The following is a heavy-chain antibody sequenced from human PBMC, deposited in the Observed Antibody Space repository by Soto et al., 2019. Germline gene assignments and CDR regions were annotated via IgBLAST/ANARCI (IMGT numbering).Heavy chain of an antibody. V-gene: IGHV3-30*03. CDR1: GFTFSTYG. J-gene: IGHJ3*02. CDR3: AQSQRHAFEI. Sequence: QVQLVESGGGVVQPGRSLRLSCVASGFTFSTYGMYWVRQAPGKGLEWVAVLSYDGSDTYYADSVKGRFTISTANSTITLYPHMSSLCPEPTAVSSCAQSQRHAFEIWGQGTMVPVSS. CDR2: LSYDGSDT.